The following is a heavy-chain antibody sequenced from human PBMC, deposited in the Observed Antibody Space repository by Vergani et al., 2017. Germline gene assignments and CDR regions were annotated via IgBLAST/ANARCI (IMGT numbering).Heavy chain of an antibody. CDR1: GFTFSSYS. Sequence: EVQLVESGGGLVKPGGSLRLSCAASGFTFSSYSMNWVRQAPGKGLEWVSSISSSSSYIYYADSVKGRFTISRDNAKNSLYLQMNSLRAEDTAVYYCARHRDIQLWSPSGMDVWGQXP. D-gene: IGHD5-18*01. CDR2: ISSSSSYI. CDR3: ARHRDIQLWSPSGMDV. V-gene: IGHV3-21*01. J-gene: IGHJ6*02.